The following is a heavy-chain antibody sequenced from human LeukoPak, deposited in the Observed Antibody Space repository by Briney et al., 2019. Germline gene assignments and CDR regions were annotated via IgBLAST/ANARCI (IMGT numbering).Heavy chain of an antibody. V-gene: IGHV4-34*01. CDR1: GGSFSGYY. CDR3: ARGRDH. J-gene: IGHJ4*02. Sequence: ASETLSLTCAVYGGSFSGYYWSWIRQPPGKGLEWIGEINHSGSTNFNPSLKSRVTISVDTSKNQFSLKLSSVTAADTAVYYCARGRDHWGQGTLVTVSS. CDR2: INHSGST.